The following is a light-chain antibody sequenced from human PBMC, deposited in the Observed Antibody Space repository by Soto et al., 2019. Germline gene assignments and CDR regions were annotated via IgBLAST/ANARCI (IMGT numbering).Light chain of an antibody. CDR3: CSYAGTSTSV. CDR1: SSDIGSYNL. V-gene: IGLV2-23*01. Sequence: QSALTQPASVSGSPGQSITISCTGTSSDIGSYNLVSWYQQHPGKAPKLIIYDGNKRPSGVSDRFSASKSGTTASLTISGLQAEDEAYYYCCSYAGTSTSVFGGGTKLTVL. J-gene: IGLJ3*02. CDR2: DGN.